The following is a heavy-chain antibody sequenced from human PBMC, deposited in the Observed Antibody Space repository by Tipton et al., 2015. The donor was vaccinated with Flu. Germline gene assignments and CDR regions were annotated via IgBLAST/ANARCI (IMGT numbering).Heavy chain of an antibody. CDR1: GFTLSSYW. Sequence: QLVQSGGGLVQPGGSLRLSCAASGFTLSSYWMSWVRQAPGKGLEWVANIKQDGSEKYYVDSVRGRFTISRDNAKNSLYLQMNSLRVEDTAVYYCVRAIAAAGSRWGQRTLVTVSS. V-gene: IGHV3-7*01. CDR2: IKQDGSEK. D-gene: IGHD6-13*01. J-gene: IGHJ4*02. CDR3: VRAIAAAGSR.